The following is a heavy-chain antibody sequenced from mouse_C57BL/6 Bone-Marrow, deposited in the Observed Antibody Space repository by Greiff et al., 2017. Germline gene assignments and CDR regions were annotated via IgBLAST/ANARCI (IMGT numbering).Heavy chain of an antibody. V-gene: IGHV14-4*01. D-gene: IGHD1-1*01. J-gene: IGHJ1*03. CDR3: TSLGTTVVAPYWYFDV. CDR2: IDPENGDT. CDR1: GFNIKDDY. Sequence: EVQLQQSGAELVRPGASVKLSCTASGFNIKDDYMHWVKQRPEQGLEWIGWIDPENGDTEYASKFQGKATIPADTSSNTAYLQLCSLTSEDTAVYYCTSLGTTVVAPYWYFDVWGTGTTVTVSS.